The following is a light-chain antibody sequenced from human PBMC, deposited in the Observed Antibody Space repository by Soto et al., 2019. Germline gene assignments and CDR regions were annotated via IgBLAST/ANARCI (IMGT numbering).Light chain of an antibody. CDR2: GAS. CDR3: QQYNIWPRA. CDR1: QSVSSN. Sequence: EIVMTQSPATLSLSPGERATLSCRASQSVSSNLAWYHQKPGQAPRVLIYGASTRASGVLPRFSGSGSATEFTLTISSLQSEDFGVYYCQQYNIWPRAFGQGTKVEVK. J-gene: IGKJ1*01. V-gene: IGKV3-15*01.